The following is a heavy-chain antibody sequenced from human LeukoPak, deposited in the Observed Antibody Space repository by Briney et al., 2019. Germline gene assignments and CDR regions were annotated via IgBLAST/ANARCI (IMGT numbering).Heavy chain of an antibody. Sequence: GGSLILSCAVSGFTISAYGMHWVRQAPGKGLEWVAVISYDGSYQAYADSVKGRFTVSRDSSKNTLYLQLNSLRPEDTGLYYCARERRRDAYNYKDYWGQGTQVSVSS. D-gene: IGHD5-24*01. CDR1: GFTISAYG. CDR2: ISYDGSYQ. CDR3: ARERRRDAYNYKDY. V-gene: IGHV3-30*04. J-gene: IGHJ4*02.